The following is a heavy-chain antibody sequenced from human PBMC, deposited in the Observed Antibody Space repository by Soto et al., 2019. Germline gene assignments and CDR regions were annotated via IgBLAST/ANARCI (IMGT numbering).Heavy chain of an antibody. CDR3: ARQSRFFQDYFDY. J-gene: IGHJ4*02. D-gene: IGHD3-3*01. V-gene: IGHV4-39*01. CDR2: IYYSGST. Sequence: SETLSLTCTVSGGSISSSSYYWGWIRQPPGKGLEWIGSIYYSGSTYYNPSLKSRVTISVDTSKNQFSLKLSSVTAADTAVYYCARQSRFFQDYFDYWGQGTLVTASS. CDR1: GGSISSSSYY.